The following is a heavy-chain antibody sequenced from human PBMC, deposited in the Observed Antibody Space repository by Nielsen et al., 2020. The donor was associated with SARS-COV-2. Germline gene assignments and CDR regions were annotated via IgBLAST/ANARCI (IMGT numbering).Heavy chain of an antibody. CDR2: ISAYNGNT. Sequence: ASVKVSCKASGYTFSSYGISWVRQAPGQGLEWMGWISAYNGNTNYAQKLKDRVTMTTDTSTNTAYMELRSLRSDDTAVYYCVREAGFDDILTGYRSLDNWGQGTLVTV. CDR1: GYTFSSYG. CDR3: VREAGFDDILTGYRSLDN. J-gene: IGHJ4*02. V-gene: IGHV1-18*01. D-gene: IGHD3-9*01.